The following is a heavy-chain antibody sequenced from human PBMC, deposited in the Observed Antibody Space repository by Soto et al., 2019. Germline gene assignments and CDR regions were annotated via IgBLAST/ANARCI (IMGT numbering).Heavy chain of an antibody. CDR3: ARGYPYFYFQAEEGIRYLCTVTAFLLNRSSDL. J-gene: IGHJ2*01. V-gene: IGHV4-34*01. D-gene: IGHD3-9*01. CDR2: INHSGST. Sequence: KGLEWIGKINHSGSTNYNPSLKSRVTISVDTSKNQFSLKLSSVTAADTAVYYCARGYPYFYFQAEEGIRYLCTVTAFLLNRSSDL.